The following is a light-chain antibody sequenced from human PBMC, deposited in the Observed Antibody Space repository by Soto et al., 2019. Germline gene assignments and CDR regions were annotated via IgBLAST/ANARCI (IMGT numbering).Light chain of an antibody. V-gene: IGKV3-11*01. CDR2: DAS. Sequence: EIVLTRSPATLSLSPGERATLSCRASHSVNSYLAWYQQKPGQAPRLLIYDASKRATDVPARFSGSGSGTDFTLTISSLEPEDFAVYYCQQRSEWPPLTFGGGTKVEIK. J-gene: IGKJ4*01. CDR1: HSVNSY. CDR3: QQRSEWPPLT.